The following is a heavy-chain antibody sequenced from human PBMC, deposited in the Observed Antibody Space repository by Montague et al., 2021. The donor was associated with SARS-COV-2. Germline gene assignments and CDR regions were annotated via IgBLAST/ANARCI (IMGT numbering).Heavy chain of an antibody. J-gene: IGHJ4*02. CDR2: VDYSGNT. D-gene: IGHD5-18*01. CDR3: ARREYSYGWGD. CDR1: GGPISGSSDY. V-gene: IGHV4-39*01. Sequence: SETLSLTCTVTGGPISGSSDYWGWIRQSPGKGLEWIASVDYSGNTCYSPSLKSRLTISVDTTKNQLSLKLNSVPAADTALYYCARREYSYGWGDWGQGTLVTVSS.